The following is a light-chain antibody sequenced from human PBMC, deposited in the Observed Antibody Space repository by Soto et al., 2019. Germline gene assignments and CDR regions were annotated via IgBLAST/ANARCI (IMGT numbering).Light chain of an antibody. CDR2: EVS. CDR3: SSYTSSSTLV. V-gene: IGLV2-14*01. CDR1: SSDVGGYNY. Sequence: QSALTQPAAVSGSPGQSITISCTGTSSDVGGYNYVSWYQQHPGKALKLMIYEVSNRPSGVSNRFSGSKSGNTASLTISGLQAEDEADYYCSSYTSSSTLVFGGGTKVTVL. J-gene: IGLJ2*01.